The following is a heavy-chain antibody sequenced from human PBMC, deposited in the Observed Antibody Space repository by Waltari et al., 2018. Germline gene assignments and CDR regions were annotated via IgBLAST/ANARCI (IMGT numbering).Heavy chain of an antibody. CDR2: INPNSGGT. V-gene: IGHV1-2*06. D-gene: IGHD6-13*01. J-gene: IGHJ5*02. CDR1: GYTFTGYY. CDR3: ARDLRRIAAAGPNWFDP. Sequence: QVQLVQSGAEVKKPGASVKVSCKASGYTFTGYYMHWVRQAPGQRLEWMGRINPNSGGTKYAQKFQGRVTMTRDTSISTAYMELSRLRSDDTAVYYCARDLRRIAAAGPNWFDPWGQGTLVTVSS.